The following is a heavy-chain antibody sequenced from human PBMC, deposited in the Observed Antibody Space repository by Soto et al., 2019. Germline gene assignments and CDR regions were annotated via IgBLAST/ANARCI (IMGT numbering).Heavy chain of an antibody. J-gene: IGHJ4*02. CDR2: IRSKANSYAT. Sequence: GGSLRLSCAASGFTFSVSAMHWVRQASGKGLEWVGRIRSKANSYATAYAASVKGRFTISRDDSKNTAYLQRNSLKTEDTAVYYCTSLVYSSGWRDYWGQGTLVTVSS. CDR1: GFTFSVSA. D-gene: IGHD6-19*01. CDR3: TSLVYSSGWRDY. V-gene: IGHV3-73*01.